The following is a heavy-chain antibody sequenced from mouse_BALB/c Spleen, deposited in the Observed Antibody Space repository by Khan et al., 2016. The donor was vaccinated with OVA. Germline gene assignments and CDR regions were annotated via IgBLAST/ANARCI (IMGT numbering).Heavy chain of an antibody. J-gene: IGHJ3*01. Sequence: QMQLEESGPGLVAPSQSLSIICTVSGFSLTSYGVHWVRQPPGKGLEWLGVMWVGGSTNYNSALMSRLSISIDNSKSQVFLKMNSLQTDDTAMYYCARPYYGSAWFAYWGQGTLVTVSA. CDR2: MWVGGST. CDR3: ARPYYGSAWFAY. CDR1: GFSLTSYG. V-gene: IGHV2-9*02. D-gene: IGHD1-1*01.